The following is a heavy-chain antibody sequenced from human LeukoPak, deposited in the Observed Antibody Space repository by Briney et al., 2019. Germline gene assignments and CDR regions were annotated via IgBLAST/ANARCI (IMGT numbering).Heavy chain of an antibody. D-gene: IGHD3-16*01. CDR2: IYYSGST. V-gene: IGHV4-39*07. Sequence: PSETLSLTCTVSGGSISSSSYYWGWIRQPPGKGLEWIGSIYYSGSTYYNPSLKSRVTISVDTSKNQFSLKLSSVTAADTAVYYCANSRWRYASVDYWGQGALVTVSS. CDR1: GGSISSSSYY. J-gene: IGHJ4*02. CDR3: ANSRWRYASVDY.